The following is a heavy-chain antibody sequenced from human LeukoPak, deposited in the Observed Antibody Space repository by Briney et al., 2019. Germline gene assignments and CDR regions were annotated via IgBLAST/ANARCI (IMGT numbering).Heavy chain of an antibody. CDR2: IRYDGSNK. V-gene: IGHV3-30*02. CDR3: ANGGPYYDFWSGYYTKNAFDI. CDR1: GFTFSSYG. D-gene: IGHD3-3*01. J-gene: IGHJ3*02. Sequence: PGGSLRLSCAASGFTFSSYGMHWVRQAPGKGLEWVAFIRYDGSNKYYADSVKGRFTISRDNSKNTLYLQMNSLRAEDTAVYYCANGGPYYDFWSGYYTKNAFDIWGQGAMVTVSS.